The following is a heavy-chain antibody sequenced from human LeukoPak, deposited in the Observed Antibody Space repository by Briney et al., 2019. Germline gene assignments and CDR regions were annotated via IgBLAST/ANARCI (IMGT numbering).Heavy chain of an antibody. CDR2: IRSKAYGGTT. D-gene: IGHD3-22*01. J-gene: IGHJ4*02. CDR3: VITTSGQTYYFDY. V-gene: IGHV3-49*04. CDR1: GFTFGDYA. Sequence: GRSLRLSCTASGFTFGDYAKSWVRQAPGKGLEWVGFIRSKAYGGTTEYAASVKGRFTISRDDSKSIAYLQMNSLKTEDTAVYYCVITTSGQTYYFDYWGQGTLVTVSS.